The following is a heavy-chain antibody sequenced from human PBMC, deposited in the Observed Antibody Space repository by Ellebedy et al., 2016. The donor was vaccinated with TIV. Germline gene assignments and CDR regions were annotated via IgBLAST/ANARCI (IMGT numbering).Heavy chain of an antibody. V-gene: IGHV4-34*01. CDR1: GGSFSGYY. Sequence: SETLSLTCAVYGGSFSGYYWSWIRQPPGKGLEWIGEINKSGRTNYNPSLDKGRVTISVDTSKNQFSLRLSSVTVADTAVYYCAEGRSGWYYFDYWGQGTPVTVSS. CDR3: AEGRSGWYYFDY. J-gene: IGHJ4*02. D-gene: IGHD6-19*01. CDR2: INKSGRT.